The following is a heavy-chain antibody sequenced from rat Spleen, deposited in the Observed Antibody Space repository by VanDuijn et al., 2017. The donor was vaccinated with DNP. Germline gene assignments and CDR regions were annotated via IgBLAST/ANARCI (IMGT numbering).Heavy chain of an antibody. CDR2: ISYDGSDT. CDR3: ARHRTIMPYYYAMDA. V-gene: IGHV5-29*01. Sequence: EVQLVESGGGLVQPGRSLKLSCAASGFTFSSYWMYWIRQAPKKSLEWVATISYDGSDTYYRDSVKGRFTISRNIARSSLNLQMDSLRSEDTATYYCARHRTIMPYYYAMDAWGQGASVTVSS. D-gene: IGHD1-12*01. CDR1: GFTFSSYW. J-gene: IGHJ4*01.